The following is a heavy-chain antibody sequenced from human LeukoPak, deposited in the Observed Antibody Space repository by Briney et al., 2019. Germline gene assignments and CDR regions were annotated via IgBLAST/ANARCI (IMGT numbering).Heavy chain of an antibody. D-gene: IGHD4-23*01. CDR2: ISYDGSNK. V-gene: IGHV3-30*03. CDR1: GFTFSSYG. Sequence: GRSLRLSCAASGFTFSSYGMHWVRQAPGKGLEWVAVISYDGSNKYYADSVKGRFTISRDNSKNTLHLQMNSLRPENTAVYYCARDQYGGTSIVTGIDYWGQGTLVTVSS. J-gene: IGHJ4*02. CDR3: ARDQYGGTSIVTGIDY.